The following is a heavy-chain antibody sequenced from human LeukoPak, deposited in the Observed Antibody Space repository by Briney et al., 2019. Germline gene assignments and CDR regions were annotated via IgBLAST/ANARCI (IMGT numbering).Heavy chain of an antibody. V-gene: IGHV4-31*03. CDR3: ARVIVVVPIGVYHYYAMDV. D-gene: IGHD2-2*01. J-gene: IGHJ6*02. CDR1: GDSISTGVYY. CDR2: IYYSGST. Sequence: SQTLSLTCTVSGDSISTGVYYWAWIRQHRERGLEWIGYIYYSGSTHYNPSLQSRVTISVDTSKNQFSLNLNSVTAADTAVYYCARVIVVVPIGVYHYYAMDVWGQGTTVTVSS.